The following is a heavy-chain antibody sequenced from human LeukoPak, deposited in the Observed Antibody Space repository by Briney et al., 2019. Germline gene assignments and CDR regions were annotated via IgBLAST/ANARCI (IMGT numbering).Heavy chain of an antibody. CDR1: GFKFTSYD. J-gene: IGHJ5*02. CDR3: VRDGEGVAISVNYWFDP. V-gene: IGHV1-8*01. Sequence: ASVKVSCKAVGFKFTSYDINWVRQASGQGLEWMGWMNPNNGNTGYAQKFQGRVTMTRDTSTSTAYMELRGLTSDDTAVYYCVRDGEGVAISVNYWFDPWGQGTLVTVSS. D-gene: IGHD3-10*01. CDR2: MNPNNGNT.